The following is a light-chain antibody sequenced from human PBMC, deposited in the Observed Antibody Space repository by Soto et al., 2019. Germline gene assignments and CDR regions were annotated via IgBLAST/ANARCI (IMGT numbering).Light chain of an antibody. CDR2: GGS. V-gene: IGKV3-15*01. Sequence: EVVMTQSPATLSVSPGERATLSCRASQTISTNLAWYQHKPGQPPRLLVSGGSTRAAAIPARFSGSGSGTEVTRTISGLQSEDSDVYYCQQYNIWPEAFGQGTKVEL. CDR3: QQYNIWPEA. J-gene: IGKJ1*01. CDR1: QTISTN.